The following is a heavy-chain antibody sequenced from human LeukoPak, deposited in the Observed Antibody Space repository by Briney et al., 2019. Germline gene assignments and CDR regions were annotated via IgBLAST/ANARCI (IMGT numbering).Heavy chain of an antibody. CDR3: ARTLIAAVGASKNWLDP. CDR1: GFIFSNHE. J-gene: IGHJ5*02. V-gene: IGHV3-48*03. Sequence: GGSLRLSCAAFGFIFSNHEMNWARQAPGKGLEWVSYISSTGRTIYYADSVKGRFTISRDNAKNSLYLQMNSLRVEDTAVYYCARTLIAAVGASKNWLDPWGQGTLVTVSS. CDR2: ISSTGRTI. D-gene: IGHD6-13*01.